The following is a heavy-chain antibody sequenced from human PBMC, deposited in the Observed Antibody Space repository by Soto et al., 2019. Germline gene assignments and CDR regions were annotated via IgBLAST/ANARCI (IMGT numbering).Heavy chain of an antibody. CDR2: ISAYNGNT. Sequence: ASVKVSCKASGYTFTSYGISWVRQAPGQGLEWMGWISAYNGNTNYAQKLQGRVTMTTDTSTSTAYMELRSLRSDDTAVYYCARGPSSAGLGNWFDPWGQGTLVTVS. CDR3: ARGPSSAGLGNWFDP. CDR1: GYTFTSYG. D-gene: IGHD6-13*01. J-gene: IGHJ5*02. V-gene: IGHV1-18*01.